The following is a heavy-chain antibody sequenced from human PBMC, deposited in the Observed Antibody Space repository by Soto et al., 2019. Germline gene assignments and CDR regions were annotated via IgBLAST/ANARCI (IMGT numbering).Heavy chain of an antibody. J-gene: IGHJ3*02. CDR3: ARENGHCTDACNRGAFDI. Sequence: EVQVVESGGGLVKPGGSLRLSCAASGFTFSEYSFLWVRQAPGKGLEWLSFIANGDNHIFYSDSVKGRFTISRDNAKNSVYLQLKSLRADDSAVYYCARENGHCTDACNRGAFDIWGQGTMVTVSS. V-gene: IGHV3-21*01. CDR1: GFTFSEYS. D-gene: IGHD2-21*01. CDR2: IANGDNHI.